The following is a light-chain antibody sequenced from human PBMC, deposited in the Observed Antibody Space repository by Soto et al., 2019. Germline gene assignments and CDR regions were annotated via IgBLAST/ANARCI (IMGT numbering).Light chain of an antibody. V-gene: IGLV2-14*01. J-gene: IGLJ1*01. CDR2: EVS. CDR3: SSYTSSSTYV. CDR1: SSDVGGYNY. Sequence: QSALTQPASVSGSPGQSITISCTGTSSDVGGYNYVSWYQQHPGKAPKLMIYEVSNWPSGVSNRFSGSKSGNTASLTISGLQAEDEADYYCSSYTSSSTYVFXTGTKVTVL.